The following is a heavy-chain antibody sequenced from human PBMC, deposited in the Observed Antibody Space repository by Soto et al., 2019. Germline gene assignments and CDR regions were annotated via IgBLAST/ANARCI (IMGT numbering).Heavy chain of an antibody. CDR1: GGTFSNYT. CDR2: LIPILGLA. CDR3: ARFTLGEDY. Sequence: QVQLVQSGAEVKKPGSPVKVACKASGGTFSNYTITWVRQSPGQGLEWMGRLIPILGLANYAQKVRGRGTITADKSTPPAYMELRSLRSQDTDMPYCARFTLGEDYWGQGTLVSV. D-gene: IGHD3-16*01. J-gene: IGHJ4*02. V-gene: IGHV1-69*02.